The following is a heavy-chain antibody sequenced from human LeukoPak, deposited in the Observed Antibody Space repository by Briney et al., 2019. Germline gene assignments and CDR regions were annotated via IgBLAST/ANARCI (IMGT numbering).Heavy chain of an antibody. J-gene: IGHJ5*02. CDR1: GGTFSSYA. CDR2: IIPIFGTA. V-gene: IGHV1-69*13. D-gene: IGHD3-10*01. CDR3: ARSYYYGSGSYSNWFDP. Sequence: SVNVSCKASGGTFSSYAISWVRQAPGQGLEWMGGIIPIFGTANYAQKFQGRVTITADESTSTAYMELSSLRSEDTAVYYCARSYYYGSGSYSNWFDPWGQGTLVTVSS.